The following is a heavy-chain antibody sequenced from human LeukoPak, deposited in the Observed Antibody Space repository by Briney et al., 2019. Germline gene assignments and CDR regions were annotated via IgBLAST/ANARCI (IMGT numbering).Heavy chain of an antibody. CDR3: ARVTLSWYRFDY. D-gene: IGHD6-13*01. V-gene: IGHV1-2*02. Sequence: GASVKVSCKASGYTFTGYYMHWVRQSPGQGLEWMGWINPNSGGTNYAQKFQGRVTMTRDTSISTAYMELSRLRSDDTAVYYCARVTLSWYRFDYWGQGTLVTVSS. CDR2: INPNSGGT. J-gene: IGHJ4*02. CDR1: GYTFTGYY.